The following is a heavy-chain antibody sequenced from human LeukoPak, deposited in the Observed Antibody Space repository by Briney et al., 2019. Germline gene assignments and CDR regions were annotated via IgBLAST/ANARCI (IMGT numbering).Heavy chain of an antibody. CDR2: INPNSAGT. Sequence: ASVKVSCKASGYTFTVYYMHWLRQPPGQGLEWMGWINPNSAGTNYAQKFQGRVTMTRDTSITTAYMELSRLRSDDTAVYYCAKSRGYSYATDFDYWGQGTLVTVSS. D-gene: IGHD5-18*01. CDR3: AKSRGYSYATDFDY. J-gene: IGHJ4*02. CDR1: GYTFTVYY. V-gene: IGHV1-2*02.